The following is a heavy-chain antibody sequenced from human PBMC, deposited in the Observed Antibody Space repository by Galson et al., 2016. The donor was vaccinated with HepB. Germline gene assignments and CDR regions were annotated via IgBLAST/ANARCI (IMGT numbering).Heavy chain of an antibody. Sequence: SLRLSCAAYGFTFSSYGMHWVRQAPGKGLEWVAVISYDGSDKYYADSVKGRFTISRDNSKNTLYLQMSSLRAEDTAVYYCAKDAWRGSGTDYYGMDGWGQGTTV. J-gene: IGHJ6*02. CDR2: ISYDGSDK. V-gene: IGHV3-30*18. CDR3: AKDAWRGSGTDYYGMDG. D-gene: IGHD1-1*01. CDR1: GFTFSSYG.